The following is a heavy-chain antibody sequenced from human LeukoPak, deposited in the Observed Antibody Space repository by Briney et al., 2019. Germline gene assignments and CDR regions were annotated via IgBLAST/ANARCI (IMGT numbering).Heavy chain of an antibody. CDR2: ISGSGGST. V-gene: IGHV3-23*01. CDR1: GFTFSSYA. CDR3: AKPPIVVVTAIHFAY. D-gene: IGHD2-21*02. Sequence: GGSLRLSCAASGFTFSSYAMSWVRQAPGKGLEWVSAISGSGGSTYYADSVKGRFTISRDNSKNTLYLQMNSLRAEDTAVYYCAKPPIVVVTAIHFAYWGQGTLVTVSS. J-gene: IGHJ4*02.